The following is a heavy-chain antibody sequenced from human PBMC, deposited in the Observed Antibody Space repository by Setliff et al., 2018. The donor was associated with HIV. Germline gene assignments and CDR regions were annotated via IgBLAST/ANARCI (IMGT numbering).Heavy chain of an antibody. CDR3: ARRGSTRYCRSTSCYDLDYGMDV. CDR2: IYNSAST. CDR1: GDSISTDY. J-gene: IGHJ6*02. Sequence: LSLTCTVSGDSISTDYWTWIRQPPGKGLEWIGYIYNSASTSYNPSLKSRVTISVDTSKNQFSLKLSSVTAADTAVYYCARRGSTRYCRSTSCYDLDYGMDVWGQGTTVTVSS. V-gene: IGHV4-4*09. D-gene: IGHD2-2*01.